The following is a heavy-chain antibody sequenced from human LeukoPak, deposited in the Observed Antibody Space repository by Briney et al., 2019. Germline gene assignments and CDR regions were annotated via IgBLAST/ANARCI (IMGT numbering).Heavy chain of an antibody. CDR2: ISYDGSNK. J-gene: IGHJ4*02. CDR3: AMTYDSSGYYYPYFDY. Sequence: GGSLRLSCAASGFTFRSYGMHWVRQAPGKGLEWVAAISYDGSNKYYADSVKGRFTISRDNSKNTLYLQMNSLRAEDTAVYYCAMTYDSSGYYYPYFDYWGQGTLVTVSS. D-gene: IGHD3-22*01. V-gene: IGHV3-30*03. CDR1: GFTFRSYG.